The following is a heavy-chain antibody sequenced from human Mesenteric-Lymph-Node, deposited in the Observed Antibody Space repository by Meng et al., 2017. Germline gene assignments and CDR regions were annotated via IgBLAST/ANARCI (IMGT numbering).Heavy chain of an antibody. D-gene: IGHD3-10*01. Sequence: GGSLRLSCAASGFTFSSYAMHWVRQAPGKGLEWVAVISYDGGNKYYADSVKGRFTISRDNSKNTQYLQMDSLRAEDTAVYYCAKGITMIRGITYSFDYWGQGTLVTVSS. J-gene: IGHJ4*02. V-gene: IGHV3-30*04. CDR2: ISYDGGNK. CDR3: AKGITMIRGITYSFDY. CDR1: GFTFSSYA.